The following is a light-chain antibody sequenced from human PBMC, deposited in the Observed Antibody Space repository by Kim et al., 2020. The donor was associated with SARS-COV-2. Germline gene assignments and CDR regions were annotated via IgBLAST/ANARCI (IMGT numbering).Light chain of an antibody. Sequence: SASVGDRVTLACRSSENIGTWLAWYQQKPERAPSLLIYLASTLESGVPSRFSGTESGTEFSLSITSLQPDDFATYYCQHYSRFPYTFGQGTKLEI. CDR1: ENIGTW. V-gene: IGKV1-5*03. CDR2: LAS. CDR3: QHYSRFPYT. J-gene: IGKJ2*01.